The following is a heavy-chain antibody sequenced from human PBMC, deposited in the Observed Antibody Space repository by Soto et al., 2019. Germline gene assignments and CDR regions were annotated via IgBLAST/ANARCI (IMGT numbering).Heavy chain of an antibody. V-gene: IGHV3-21*06. CDR1: GFTFSAYN. CDR2: ITSSSSSI. CDR3: ASHYGDYGSFDP. D-gene: IGHD4-17*01. J-gene: IGHJ5*02. Sequence: GGSLRLSCAASGFTFSAYNMNWVRQPPGKGLEWVSSITSSSSSIYYADSLKGRFTISRDNAKNSLYLQMNSLRAEDTAVYYCASHYGDYGSFDPWGQGTLVTVSS.